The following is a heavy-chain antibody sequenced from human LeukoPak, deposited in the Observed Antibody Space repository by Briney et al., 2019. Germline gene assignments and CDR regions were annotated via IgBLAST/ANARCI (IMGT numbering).Heavy chain of an antibody. CDR3: ARDLVDYDSSGYYYTYYFDY. J-gene: IGHJ4*02. CDR1: GYTFSSYS. CDR2: ISSSSSYI. V-gene: IGHV3-21*01. D-gene: IGHD3-22*01. Sequence: GGSLRLSCAASGYTFSSYSMNWVRQAPGKGLEWVSSISSSSSYIYYADSVKGRFTISRDNAKNSLYLQMNSLRAEDTAVYYCARDLVDYDSSGYYYTYYFDYWGQGTLVTVSS.